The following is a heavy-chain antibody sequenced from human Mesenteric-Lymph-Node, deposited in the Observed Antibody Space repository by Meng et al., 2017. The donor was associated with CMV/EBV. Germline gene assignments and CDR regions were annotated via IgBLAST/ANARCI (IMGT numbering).Heavy chain of an antibody. CDR2: ISSSSSYI. V-gene: IGHV3-21*01. D-gene: IGHD1-26*01. CDR1: GFTFSSYS. CDR3: AKELYTGSYLYGMDV. Sequence: GGSLRLSCAASGFTFSSYSMNWVRQAPGKGLEWVSSISSSSSYIYYADSVKGRFTISRDKSKNTLYLHLNSLRAEDTALYYCAKELYTGSYLYGMDVWGQGTTVTVSS. J-gene: IGHJ6*02.